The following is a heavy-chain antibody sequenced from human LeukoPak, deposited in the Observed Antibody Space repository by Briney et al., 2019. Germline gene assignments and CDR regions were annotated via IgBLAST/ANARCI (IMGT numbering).Heavy chain of an antibody. Sequence: GGSLRLSCAASGFTFNDYAMSWVRQAPGKGPEWVSAISPSGGHIYYADSVKGRFTTSRDNSKHTLYLQMNSLRVEDTAVYYCARVLIPYGPFDYWGQGTLVTVSS. J-gene: IGHJ4*02. CDR1: GFTFNDYA. CDR3: ARVLIPYGPFDY. V-gene: IGHV3-23*01. D-gene: IGHD4-17*01. CDR2: ISPSGGHI.